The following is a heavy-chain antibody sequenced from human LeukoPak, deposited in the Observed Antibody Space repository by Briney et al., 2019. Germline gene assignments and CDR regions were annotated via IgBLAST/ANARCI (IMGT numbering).Heavy chain of an antibody. J-gene: IGHJ6*03. V-gene: IGHV3-23*01. CDR1: GITFSSYG. CDR2: ISSTGGTT. CDR3: AKTPIYGDPPFYYYYYMDV. D-gene: IGHD4-17*01. Sequence: GGTLRLSCAASGITFSSYGMSWVRQAPGKGLEWVSSISSTGGTTYYADSVKGRFTISRDNSKNTLYLQMNSLRAEDTAVYYCAKTPIYGDPPFYYYYYMDVWGKGTTVTISS.